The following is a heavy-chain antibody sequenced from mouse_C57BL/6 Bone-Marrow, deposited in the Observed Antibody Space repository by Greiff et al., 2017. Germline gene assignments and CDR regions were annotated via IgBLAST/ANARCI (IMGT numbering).Heavy chain of an antibody. CDR3: TGGYDYDDAMDY. J-gene: IGHJ4*01. CDR2: IRLKSDNYAT. D-gene: IGHD2-4*01. V-gene: IGHV6-3*01. Sequence: EVKVEESGGGLVQPGGSMKLSCVASGFTFSNYWMNWVRQSPEKGLEWVAQIRLKSDNYATHYAESVNGRFTISRDDSKSSVYLQMNNLRAEDTGIYYCTGGYDYDDAMDYWGQGTSVTVSS. CDR1: GFTFSNYW.